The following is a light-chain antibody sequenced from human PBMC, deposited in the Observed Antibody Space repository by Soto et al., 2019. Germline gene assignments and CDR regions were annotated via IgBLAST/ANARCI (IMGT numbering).Light chain of an antibody. CDR1: SSDVGGYNY. V-gene: IGLV2-14*03. CDR2: DVS. Sequence: QSALTQPASVSGSPGQSITISCTGTSSDVGGYNYVSWYQHHPGKAPKLIIFDVSDRPSGISDRFSASKSGNTASLTISGLQAEDEADYYCSSYTSSSALSTYVFGTGTKVTVL. J-gene: IGLJ1*01. CDR3: SSYTSSSALSTYV.